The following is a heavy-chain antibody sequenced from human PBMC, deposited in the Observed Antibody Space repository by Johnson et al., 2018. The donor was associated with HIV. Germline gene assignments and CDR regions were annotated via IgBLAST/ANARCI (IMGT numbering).Heavy chain of an antibody. CDR1: GFTFSDYY. J-gene: IGHJ3*02. D-gene: IGHD1-26*01. Sequence: VQLVESGGGLVKPGGSLRLSCAASGFTFSDYYMSWIRQAPGKGLEWVSYISSSGSTIYYAESVKGRFTISRDNAKNSMYLQMNRLRAEDTAVYYCARDRKWELLRLDAFDIWGQGTMVTVSS. CDR2: ISSSGSTI. CDR3: ARDRKWELLRLDAFDI. V-gene: IGHV3-11*04.